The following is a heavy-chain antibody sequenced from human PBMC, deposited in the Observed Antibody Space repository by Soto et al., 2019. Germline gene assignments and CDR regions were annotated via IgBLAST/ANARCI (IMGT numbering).Heavy chain of an antibody. D-gene: IGHD5-12*01. CDR2: INSDGTRT. CDR1: GFTFNTYW. Sequence: EVQLVESGGTLVQPGGSLRLSCVASGFTFNTYWMHWVRQAPGKGLVWVSRINSDGTRTNYADSVKGRFTISRDSAKNTVYLQMNSLRAEDTAVYYCATVATHSYNWFDPWGQGTPVTVSS. J-gene: IGHJ5*02. CDR3: ATVATHSYNWFDP. V-gene: IGHV3-74*01.